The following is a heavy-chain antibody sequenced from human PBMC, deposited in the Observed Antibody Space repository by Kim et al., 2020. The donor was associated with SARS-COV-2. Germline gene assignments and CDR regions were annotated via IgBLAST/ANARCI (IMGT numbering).Heavy chain of an antibody. V-gene: IGHV4-4*02. CDR3: ARQDGSGSSFDY. Sequence: NYNPSLKSRVTISVDKSKNQSSLKLSSVTAADTAVYYCARQDGSGSSFDYWGQGTLVTVSS. D-gene: IGHD3-10*01. J-gene: IGHJ4*02.